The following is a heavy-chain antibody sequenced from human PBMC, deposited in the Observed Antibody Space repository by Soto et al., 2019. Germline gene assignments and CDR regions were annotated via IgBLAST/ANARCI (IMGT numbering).Heavy chain of an antibody. Sequence: PGGSLRLSCAASGFTFSSYGMSWVRQAPGKGLEWVSAISGSDGLTNYADSVKGRFTVSRDNSKSTLYLQMNSLRTEDAAVYVCARRPPGSFAFDIWGQGTMVTGSS. CDR1: GFTFSSYG. CDR2: ISGSDGLT. CDR3: ARRPPGSFAFDI. D-gene: IGHD1-1*01. V-gene: IGHV3-23*01. J-gene: IGHJ3*02.